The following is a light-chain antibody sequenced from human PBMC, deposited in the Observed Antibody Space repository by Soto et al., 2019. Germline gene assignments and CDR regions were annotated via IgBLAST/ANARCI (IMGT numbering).Light chain of an antibody. V-gene: IGLV2-14*01. J-gene: IGLJ1*01. CDR3: SSYTSSSTLV. CDR2: EVT. CDR1: SDDVGGYIY. Sequence: QSALTQPASVSGSPGQSVTISCTGTSDDVGGYIYVSWYRHRPGTAPKLMIYEVTNRPSGVSNRFSGSKSDNTASLTISGLQAEDEADYYCSSYTSSSTLVFGTGTKVTVL.